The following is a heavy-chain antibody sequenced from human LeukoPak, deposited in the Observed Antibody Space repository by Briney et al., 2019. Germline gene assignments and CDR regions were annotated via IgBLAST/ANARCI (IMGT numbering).Heavy chain of an antibody. J-gene: IGHJ4*02. CDR2: IYSGGST. D-gene: IGHD6-13*01. Sequence: GGSLRLSCAASGFTFSSYGMHWVRQAPGKGLEWVSVIYSGGSTYYADSVKGRFTISRDNSKNTLYLQMNSLRAEDTAVYYCAREPGIAAAGVDYWGQGTLVTVSS. CDR1: GFTFSSYG. CDR3: AREPGIAAAGVDY. V-gene: IGHV3-66*01.